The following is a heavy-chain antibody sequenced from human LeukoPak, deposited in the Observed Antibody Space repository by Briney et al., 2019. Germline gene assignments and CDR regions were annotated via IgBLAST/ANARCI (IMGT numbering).Heavy chain of an antibody. J-gene: IGHJ4*02. CDR1: GFTFSSNG. V-gene: IGHV3-30*02. CDR3: AKTGYSGSAYGTWYFDY. Sequence: PGGSLRLSCAASGFTFSSNGLHWVRQAPGKGLEWVAFIRYDGSNEYYADSVKGRFTISRDNSKNTLCLQMNSLRTEDTAVYYCAKTGYSGSAYGTWYFDYWGQGTLVTVSS. CDR2: IRYDGSNE. D-gene: IGHD5-12*01.